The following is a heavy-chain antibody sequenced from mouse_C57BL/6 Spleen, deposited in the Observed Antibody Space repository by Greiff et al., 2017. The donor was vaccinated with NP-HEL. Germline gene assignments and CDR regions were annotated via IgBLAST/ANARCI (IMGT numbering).Heavy chain of an antibody. Sequence: EVQVVESGGGLVKPGGSLKLSCAASGFTFSSYAMSWVRQTPEKRLEWVATISDGGSYTYYPDNVKGRFTISRDNAKNNLYLQMSHLKSEDTAMYYCARGIDYGNIVDYWGQGTTLTVSS. D-gene: IGHD2-1*01. J-gene: IGHJ2*01. V-gene: IGHV5-4*01. CDR3: ARGIDYGNIVDY. CDR1: GFTFSSYA. CDR2: ISDGGSYT.